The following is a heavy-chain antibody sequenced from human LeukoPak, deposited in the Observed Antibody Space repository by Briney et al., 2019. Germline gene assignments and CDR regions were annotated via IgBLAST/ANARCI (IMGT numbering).Heavy chain of an antibody. V-gene: IGHV4-34*01. CDR3: ARPQTRGKGEPFDY. Sequence: PSETLSLTCAVYGGSFSGYYWSWIRQPPGKGLEWIGEINHSGSTNYNPSLKSRVTISVDTSKNQFSLKLSSVTAADTAVYYCARPQTRGKGEPFDYWGQGTLVTVSS. CDR1: GGSFSGYY. CDR2: INHSGST. J-gene: IGHJ4*02. D-gene: IGHD3-16*01.